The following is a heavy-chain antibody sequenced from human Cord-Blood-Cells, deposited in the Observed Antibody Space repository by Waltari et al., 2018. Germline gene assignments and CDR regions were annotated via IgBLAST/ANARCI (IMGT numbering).Heavy chain of an antibody. Sequence: QVQLVESGGGVVQPGRSLRLHCVASGFTLSSDGMPWVRQAPGKGLEWVAVIWYDGSNKYYADSVKGRFTISRDNSKNTLYLQMNSLRAEDTAVYYCARKVGHFDYWGQGTLVTVSS. J-gene: IGHJ4*02. D-gene: IGHD1-26*01. CDR1: GFTLSSDG. CDR2: IWYDGSNK. V-gene: IGHV3-33*01. CDR3: ARKVGHFDY.